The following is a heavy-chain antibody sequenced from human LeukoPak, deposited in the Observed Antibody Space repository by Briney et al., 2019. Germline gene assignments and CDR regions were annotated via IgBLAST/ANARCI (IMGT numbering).Heavy chain of an antibody. J-gene: IGHJ4*02. CDR3: ARGPSVLMVYATLDC. V-gene: IGHV1-69*05. CDR1: GGTFSSYA. D-gene: IGHD2-8*01. CDR2: IIPIFGTA. Sequence: ASVKVSCKASGGTFSSYAISWVRQAPGQGLEWMGGIIPIFGTANYAQKFQGRVTITTDESTSTAYMELSSLRSEDTAVYYCARGPSVLMVYATLDCWGQGTLVTVSS.